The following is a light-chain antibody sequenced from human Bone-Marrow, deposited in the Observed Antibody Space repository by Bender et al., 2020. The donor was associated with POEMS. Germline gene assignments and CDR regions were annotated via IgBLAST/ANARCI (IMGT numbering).Light chain of an antibody. CDR1: DLGDKY. Sequence: SYEVTQPPSVSVSPGQTASITCSGDDLGDKYVAWYQQKPGQSPVLVTYQDTKRPSGVPERFSGSNSGNTATLTISGTQTMDEADYYCQAWDSTTRVFGGGTKLTVL. CDR3: QAWDSTTRV. V-gene: IGLV3-1*01. CDR2: QDT. J-gene: IGLJ3*02.